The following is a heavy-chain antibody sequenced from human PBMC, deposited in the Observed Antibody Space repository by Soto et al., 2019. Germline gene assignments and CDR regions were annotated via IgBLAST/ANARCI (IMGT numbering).Heavy chain of an antibody. V-gene: IGHV1-69*06. CDR1: GVTSSTYT. D-gene: IGHD5-18*01. J-gene: IGHJ5*02. CDR3: ASGSAMGADH. CDR2: IIPLFGTG. Sequence: QVQLEQSGAEVKKPGSSVKVSCKASGVTSSTYTITWVRQAPGQGLEWMGGIIPLFGTGHKAQKFQGRITIIADKSTSTAYMELSSLRSEDTAVYFCASGSAMGADHWGQGTLVTVSS.